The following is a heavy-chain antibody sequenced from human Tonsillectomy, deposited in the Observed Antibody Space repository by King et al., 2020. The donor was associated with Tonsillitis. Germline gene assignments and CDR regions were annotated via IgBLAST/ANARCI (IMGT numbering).Heavy chain of an antibody. CDR2: IYHSGST. Sequence: LQLQESGSGLVKPSQTLSLTCAVSGGSISSGGYSWSWIRQPPGKGLEWIGYIYHSGSTYYNPSLKSRVTISVDRSKNQFSLKLSSVTAADTAVYYCARGGNYYDSSGYYKNFAYWGQGTLVTVSS. D-gene: IGHD3-22*01. J-gene: IGHJ4*02. CDR3: ARGGNYYDSSGYYKNFAY. CDR1: GGSISSGGYS. V-gene: IGHV4-30-2*01.